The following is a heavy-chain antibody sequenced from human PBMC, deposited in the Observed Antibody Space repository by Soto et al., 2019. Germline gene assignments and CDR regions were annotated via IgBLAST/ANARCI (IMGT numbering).Heavy chain of an antibody. V-gene: IGHV3-23*01. CDR1: GFTFSNYG. CDR3: AKDSPVGVPLLRDLHD. Sequence: PGGSLRLSCAASGFTFSNYGMSWVRQAPGKGLEWVSVISGSGGSTYYADSVKGRFTLSRDNSKNTVYLQMNSLRAEDTAVYYCAKDSPVGVPLLRDLHDWGQGTLVTVSP. CDR2: ISGSGGST. J-gene: IGHJ1*01. D-gene: IGHD2-15*01.